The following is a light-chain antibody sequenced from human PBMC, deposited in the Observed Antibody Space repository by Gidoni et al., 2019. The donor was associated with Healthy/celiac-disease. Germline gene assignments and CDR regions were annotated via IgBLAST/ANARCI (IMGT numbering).Light chain of an antibody. CDR2: QES. CDR1: KLGDKY. Sequence: SSELTQPPSVSVSPGQTASITCSGDKLGDKYACWYQQKPGQSPVLVIYQESKRPSGIPERFSGSNSGNTATLTISGTQAMDEADYYCQAWDSRVVFGGGTKLTVL. J-gene: IGLJ2*01. V-gene: IGLV3-1*01. CDR3: QAWDSRVV.